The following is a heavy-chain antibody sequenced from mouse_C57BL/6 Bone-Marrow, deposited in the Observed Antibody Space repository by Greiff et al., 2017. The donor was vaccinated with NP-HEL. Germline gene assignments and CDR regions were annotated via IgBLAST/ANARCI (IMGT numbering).Heavy chain of an antibody. V-gene: IGHV5-17*01. J-gene: IGHJ4*01. D-gene: IGHD1-1*01. CDR1: GFTFSDYG. CDR2: ISSGSSTI. CDR3: AKLLRSNYYAMDY. Sequence: EVKLVESGGGLVKPGGSLKLSCAASGFTFSDYGMHWVRQAPEKGLEWVAYISSGSSTIYNADTVKGRFTISRDNAKNTLFLQMTSLRSEDTAMYYCAKLLRSNYYAMDYWGQGTSVTVSS.